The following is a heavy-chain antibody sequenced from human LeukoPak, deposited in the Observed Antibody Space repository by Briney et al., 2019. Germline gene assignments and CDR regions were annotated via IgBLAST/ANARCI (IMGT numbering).Heavy chain of an antibody. J-gene: IGHJ4*02. V-gene: IGHV3-48*03. CDR1: GFTFSSYE. D-gene: IGHD4/OR15-4a*01. Sequence: GGSLRLSCAASGFTFSSYEMNWVRQAPGKGLDWVSYISSSGSTIYYADSVKGRFTISRDNAKNSLYLQMNSLRAEDTAVYYCARAHYMVVTSSPLDYWGQGTLVTVSS. CDR3: ARAHYMVVTSSPLDY. CDR2: ISSSGSTI.